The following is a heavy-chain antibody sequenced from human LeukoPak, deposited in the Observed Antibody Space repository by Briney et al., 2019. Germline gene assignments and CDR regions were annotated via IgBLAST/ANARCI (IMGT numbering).Heavy chain of an antibody. J-gene: IGHJ4*02. CDR1: GGSISSSIYY. CDR3: ARVEEMATTFDY. D-gene: IGHD5-24*01. Sequence: SETLSLTCTVSGGSISSSIYYWGWIRQPPGKGLEWIGSIYYSGSTYYNPSLKSRVTISVDTSKNQFSLKLSSVTAADTAVYYCARVEEMATTFDYWGQGTLVTVSS. CDR2: IYYSGST. V-gene: IGHV4-39*07.